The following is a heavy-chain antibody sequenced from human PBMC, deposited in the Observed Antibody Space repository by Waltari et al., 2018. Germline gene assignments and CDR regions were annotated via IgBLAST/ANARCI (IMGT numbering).Heavy chain of an antibody. J-gene: IGHJ4*02. V-gene: IGHV1-8*01. Sequence: QVQLVQSGAEVTKPGASVTVSCKASRYTFTSYDITWVRKPTGQGLEWMGWMNPNSGNKGYAQKFQGRVTMTRNTSISTAYMELSSLRSEDTAVYYCARKYYGDYDSSIDYWGQGTLVTVSS. CDR3: ARKYYGDYDSSIDY. CDR1: RYTFTSYD. D-gene: IGHD4-17*01. CDR2: MNPNSGNK.